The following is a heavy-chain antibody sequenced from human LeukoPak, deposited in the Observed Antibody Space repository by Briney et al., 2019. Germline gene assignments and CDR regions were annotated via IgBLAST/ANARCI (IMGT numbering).Heavy chain of an antibody. CDR2: ISGSGVST. CDR3: AKARSAVRGVIGYFDY. Sequence: TGGSLRLSCAASGFTFRIYAMSWVRQAPGKGLEWVSAISGSGVSTYYADSVKCRFTISRDNSKNTLYLQMNSLRAEDTAVYYCAKARSAVRGVIGYFDYWGQGTLVTVSS. D-gene: IGHD3-10*01. CDR1: GFTFRIYA. J-gene: IGHJ4*02. V-gene: IGHV3-23*01.